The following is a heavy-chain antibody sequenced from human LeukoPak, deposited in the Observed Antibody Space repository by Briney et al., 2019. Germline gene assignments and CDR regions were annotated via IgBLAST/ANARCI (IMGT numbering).Heavy chain of an antibody. Sequence: NPSETLSLTCTVSGGSISSSSYYWGWIRQPPGKGLEWIGSIYYSGSTYYNPSLKSRVTISVDTSKNQFSLKLSSVTAADTAVYYCARHSSGWIFDYWGQGTLVTVFS. CDR3: ARHSSGWIFDY. CDR1: GGSISSSSYY. J-gene: IGHJ4*02. D-gene: IGHD6-19*01. V-gene: IGHV4-39*01. CDR2: IYYSGST.